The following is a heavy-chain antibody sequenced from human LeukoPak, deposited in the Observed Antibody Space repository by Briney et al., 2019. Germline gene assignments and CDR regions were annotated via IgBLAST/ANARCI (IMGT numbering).Heavy chain of an antibody. J-gene: IGHJ4*02. V-gene: IGHV2-70*04. CDR3: APSGTLTVGIFDS. CDR2: IDGDDDK. Sequence: ESGPTLVNPTQTLTLTCSFSGFSLNTYGLRVSWIRQPPGRALEWLARIDGDDDKFYSPSLKSRLTISKDTSRNQVVLTMTNVDPADTATYYCAPSGTLTVGIFDSWGQGTLVTVSS. D-gene: IGHD1-26*01. CDR1: GFSLNTYGLR.